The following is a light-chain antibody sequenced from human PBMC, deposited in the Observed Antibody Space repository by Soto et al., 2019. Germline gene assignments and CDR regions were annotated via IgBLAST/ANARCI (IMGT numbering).Light chain of an antibody. V-gene: IGKV1-12*01. CDR2: AAS. CDR1: QGLVTW. J-gene: IGKJ4*01. CDR3: QQTSSFPLT. Sequence: DIQVTQSPSSVSASVGDRVTITCRASQGLVTWLAWYQQKPGKAPKLLIYAASSFQSGVPSRFSGSGSGTDFTLTNSSLQPEDFATYYCQQTSSFPLTFGGGTKVEL.